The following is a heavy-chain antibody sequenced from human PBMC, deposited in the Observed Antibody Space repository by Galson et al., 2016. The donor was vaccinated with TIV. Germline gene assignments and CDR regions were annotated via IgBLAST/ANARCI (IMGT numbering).Heavy chain of an antibody. CDR3: ARDLSPETTTPFDY. CDR1: GYTFSHYH. CDR2: INPNNGGT. Sequence: SVKVSCKASGYTFSHYHMHWVRQVPGQGLEWMGRINPNNGGTHFAQKFQGRVTMTRDTSISTAYMEMRSLTSDDTAMYYCARDLSPETTTPFDYWGQGTLVTVSS. J-gene: IGHJ4*02. D-gene: IGHD4-17*01. V-gene: IGHV1-2*06.